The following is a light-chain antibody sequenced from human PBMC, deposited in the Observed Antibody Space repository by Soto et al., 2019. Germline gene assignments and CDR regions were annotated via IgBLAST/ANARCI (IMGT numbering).Light chain of an antibody. V-gene: IGKV3-20*01. CDR2: GAS. CDR1: QSVSSSY. CDR3: QQYGSSPRT. J-gene: IGKJ1*01. Sequence: EIVLTRSPGTLSLSPGERAILSCRASQSVSSSYLAWYRQKPGQAPSLLIYGASSRATGIPDRFSGSGSGTDFTLTISRLEPEDFAVYYCQQYGSSPRTFGQGTKVEMK.